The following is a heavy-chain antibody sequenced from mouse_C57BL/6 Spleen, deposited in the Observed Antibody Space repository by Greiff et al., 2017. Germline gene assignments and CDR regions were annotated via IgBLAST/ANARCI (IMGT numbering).Heavy chain of an antibody. V-gene: IGHV5-17*01. CDR3: ARTEYAMDY. CDR2: ISSGSSTI. J-gene: IGHJ4*01. Sequence: EVKLMESGGGLVKPGGSLKLSCAASGFTFSDYGMHWVRQAPEKGLEWVAYISSGSSTIYYADTVKGRFTISRDNAKNTLFLQMTSLRSEDTAMYYCARTEYAMDYWGQGTSVTVSS. CDR1: GFTFSDYG.